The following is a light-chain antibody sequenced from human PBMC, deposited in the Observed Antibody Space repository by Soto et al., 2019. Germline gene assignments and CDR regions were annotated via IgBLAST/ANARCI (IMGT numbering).Light chain of an antibody. CDR1: NSNLGAGYD. Sequence: QSVLTQPPSVSVAPGQRVTISCTGNNSNLGAGYDVHWYQQLPGAAPKLVIFGNRNRPAGVPERFSGSKSGTSASLAITGLQAEDEADYYCQAYDYSLTAFVFGGGTKVTVL. V-gene: IGLV1-40*01. CDR2: GNR. CDR3: QAYDYSLTAFV. J-gene: IGLJ3*02.